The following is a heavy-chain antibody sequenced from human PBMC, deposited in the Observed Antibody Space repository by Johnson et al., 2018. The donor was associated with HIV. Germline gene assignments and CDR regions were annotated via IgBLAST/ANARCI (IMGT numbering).Heavy chain of an antibody. CDR1: GFTFDDDG. V-gene: IGHV3-20*04. J-gene: IGHJ3*02. D-gene: IGHD6-13*01. Sequence: VQLVESGGGVVRPGGSLRLSCAASGFTFDDDGMSWVRQAPGKGLEWVSGINWNSGSIGYAYSVKGRFTISRDNSKNTLYLQMNSLRAEDTAVYYCARGEAADGAFDIWGQGTMVTVSS. CDR3: ARGEAADGAFDI. CDR2: INWNSGSI.